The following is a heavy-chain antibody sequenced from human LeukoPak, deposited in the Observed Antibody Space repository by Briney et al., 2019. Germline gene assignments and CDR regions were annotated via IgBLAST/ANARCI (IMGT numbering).Heavy chain of an antibody. V-gene: IGHV1-69*01. CDR2: IIPIFGTA. D-gene: IGHD3-10*01. Sequence: ASVKVSCKASGGTFSSYAISWVRQAPGQGLEWMGGIIPIFGTANYAQKFLGRVTITADESTSTAYMELSSLRSEDTAVYYCARDSLGELLEPPYYYYGMDVWGKGTTVTVSS. J-gene: IGHJ6*04. CDR1: GGTFSSYA. CDR3: ARDSLGELLEPPYYYYGMDV.